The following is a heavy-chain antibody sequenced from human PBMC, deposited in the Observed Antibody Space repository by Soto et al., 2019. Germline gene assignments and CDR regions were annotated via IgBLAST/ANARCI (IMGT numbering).Heavy chain of an antibody. J-gene: IGHJ6*02. CDR3: ARPLVVPAAIRTYYYYGMDV. V-gene: IGHV3-30-3*01. CDR2: ISYDGSNK. Sequence: GGSLRLSCAASGFTFSSYAMHWVRQAPGKGLEWVAVISYDGSNKYYADSVKGRFTISRDNSKNTLYLQMNSLRAEDTAVYYCARPLVVPAAIRTYYYYGMDVWGQGTTVTVSS. CDR1: GFTFSSYA. D-gene: IGHD2-2*02.